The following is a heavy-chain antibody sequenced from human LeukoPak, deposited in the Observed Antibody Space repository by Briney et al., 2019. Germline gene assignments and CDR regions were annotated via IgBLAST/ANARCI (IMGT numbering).Heavy chain of an antibody. Sequence: PGGSLRLSCAASGFTFSSYGMHWVRQAPGKGLEWVAFIRYDGSNKYYADSVKGRFTISRDNSKNTLYLQLNSLRAEDTAVYYCAKDGVVVVPAAIFGGYYMDVWGKGTTVTVSS. V-gene: IGHV3-30*02. CDR3: AKDGVVVVPAAIFGGYYMDV. CDR1: GFTFSSYG. J-gene: IGHJ6*03. D-gene: IGHD2-2*01. CDR2: IRYDGSNK.